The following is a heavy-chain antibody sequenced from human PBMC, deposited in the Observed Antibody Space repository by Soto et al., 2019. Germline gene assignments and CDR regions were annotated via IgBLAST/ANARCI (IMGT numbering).Heavy chain of an antibody. Sequence: QVQLVESGGGVVQPGGSLRLSCTTSGFTFNTYGMYWVRQAPGKGLEWVAIIWYDGSNKYYGDSVKGRFTISRDNSKNTLYLQMNSLRAEDTALYYCARGDCTGAYCYSWPFNYGVDVWGQGPTVTVS. J-gene: IGHJ6*02. CDR1: GFTFNTYG. V-gene: IGHV3-33*08. CDR3: ARGDCTGAYCYSWPFNYGVDV. CDR2: IWYDGSNK. D-gene: IGHD2-15*01.